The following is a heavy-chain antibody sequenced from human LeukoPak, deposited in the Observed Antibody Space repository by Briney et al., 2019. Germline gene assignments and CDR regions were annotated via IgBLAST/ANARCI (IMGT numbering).Heavy chain of an antibody. V-gene: IGHV4-59*01. Sequence: PSETLSLTCTVSGGSISSYYWSWIRQPPGKGLEWIGYIYYSGSTNYSPSLKSRVTISVDTSKNQFSLKLSSVTAADTAVYYCACGGSFWSGYYAPFDYWGQGTLVTVSS. CDR2: IYYSGST. CDR3: ACGGSFWSGYYAPFDY. J-gene: IGHJ4*02. CDR1: GGSISSYY. D-gene: IGHD3-3*01.